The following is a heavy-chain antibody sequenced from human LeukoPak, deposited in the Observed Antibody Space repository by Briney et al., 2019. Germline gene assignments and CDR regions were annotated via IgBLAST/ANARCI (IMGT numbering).Heavy chain of an antibody. CDR3: ARRGSSGWYYFDC. CDR2: IHYSGRT. CDR1: GGSITNYY. Sequence: PSETLSLTCTVSGGSITNYYWSWIRQPPGKGLEWIGYIHYSGRTDYNPSLKSRVTISVDTSKTEFSLKLSSVTAADTAVYYCARRGSSGWYYFDCWGQGTLVTVSP. V-gene: IGHV4-59*01. J-gene: IGHJ4*02. D-gene: IGHD6-19*01.